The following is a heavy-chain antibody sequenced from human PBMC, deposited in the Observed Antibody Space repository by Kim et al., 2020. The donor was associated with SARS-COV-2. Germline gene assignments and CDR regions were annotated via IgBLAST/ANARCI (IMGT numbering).Heavy chain of an antibody. Sequence: GGSLRLSCTASGFIFSGYAMNWVRQAPGKGLEWVSEITGKSMSTDYADSVKGRFTISRDDSKNTLYLQMNSLRIEDTAVYYCAKDMFLNALADFADWGQG. J-gene: IGHJ4*02. CDR1: GFIFSGYA. CDR3: AKDMFLNALADFAD. V-gene: IGHV3-23*01. D-gene: IGHD3-10*02. CDR2: ITGKSMST.